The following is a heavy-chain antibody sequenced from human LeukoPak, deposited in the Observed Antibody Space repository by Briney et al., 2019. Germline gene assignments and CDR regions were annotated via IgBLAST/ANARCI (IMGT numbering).Heavy chain of an antibody. CDR1: GFTFSSYG. CDR2: IWYDGGNK. D-gene: IGHD3-3*01. Sequence: GGSLRLSCAASGFTFSSYGMHWVRQAPGKGLEWVAVIWYDGGNKYYADSVKGRFTISRDNSKNTLYLQMNSLRAEDTAVYYCARDQYDFWSGYYIGGFDPWGQGTLVTVSS. V-gene: IGHV3-33*01. J-gene: IGHJ5*02. CDR3: ARDQYDFWSGYYIGGFDP.